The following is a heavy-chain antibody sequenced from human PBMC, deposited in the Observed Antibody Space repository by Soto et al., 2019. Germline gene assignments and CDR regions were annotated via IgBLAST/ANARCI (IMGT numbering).Heavy chain of an antibody. D-gene: IGHD5-18*01. Sequence: GGSLRLSCAASGFTFDDYAMHWVRQAPGKGLEWVSGISWNSGSIGYADSVKGRFTISRDNAKNSLYLQMNSLRAKDTALYYCAKDSSYGLRAYYYYMDVWGKGTTVTVSS. CDR1: GFTFDDYA. CDR3: AKDSSYGLRAYYYYMDV. CDR2: ISWNSGSI. J-gene: IGHJ6*03. V-gene: IGHV3-9*01.